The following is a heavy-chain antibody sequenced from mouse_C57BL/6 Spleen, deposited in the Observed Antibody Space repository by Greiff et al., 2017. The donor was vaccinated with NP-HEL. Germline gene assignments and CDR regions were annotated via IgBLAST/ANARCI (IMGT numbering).Heavy chain of an antibody. Sequence: EVQVVESGAELVRPGASVKLSCTASGFNIKDDYMHWVKQRPEQGLEWIGWIDPENGDTEYASKFQGKATITADTSSNTAYLQLSSLTSEDTAVYYCTYYGYFDYWGQGTTLTVSS. CDR3: TYYGYFDY. CDR1: GFNIKDDY. V-gene: IGHV14-4*01. D-gene: IGHD1-1*01. J-gene: IGHJ2*01. CDR2: IDPENGDT.